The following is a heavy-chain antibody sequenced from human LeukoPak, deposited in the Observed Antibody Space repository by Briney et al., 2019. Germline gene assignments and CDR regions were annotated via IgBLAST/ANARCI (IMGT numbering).Heavy chain of an antibody. V-gene: IGHV1-69*13. D-gene: IGHD6-13*01. J-gene: IGHJ4*02. CDR1: GGTFSSYA. CDR3: ARVRAAAEGTTFDY. Sequence: SVKVSCKASGGTFSSYAINWVRQAPGQGLEWIGGILPVFATTNFAQKYQGRITITADELTNAAYMELSSLRAEDTAVYYCARVRAAAEGTTFDYWGQGTLVTVSS. CDR2: ILPVFATT.